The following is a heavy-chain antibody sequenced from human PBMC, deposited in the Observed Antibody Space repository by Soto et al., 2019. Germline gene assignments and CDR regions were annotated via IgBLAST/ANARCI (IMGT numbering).Heavy chain of an antibody. CDR3: ARGGRIPAVNQYYDYYGMDV. CDR2: VSRSGTT. CDR1: GASLSGYY. Sequence: QVQLQQWGAGLLKPSETLSLTCAVNGASLSGYYWTWIRQPPGKGLEWIGEVSRSGTTNYNPSLKSRVSVSVDTSKNQFSLRLSSVTAADTAVYYCARGGRIPAVNQYYDYYGMDVWGQGTTVTVSS. V-gene: IGHV4-34*01. D-gene: IGHD2-2*01. J-gene: IGHJ6*02.